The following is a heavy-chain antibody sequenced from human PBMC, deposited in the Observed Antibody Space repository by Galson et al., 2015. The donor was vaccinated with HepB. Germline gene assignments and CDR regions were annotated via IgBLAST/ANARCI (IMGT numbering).Heavy chain of an antibody. Sequence: SLRLSCAASGFTVSSNYMSWVRQAPGKGLEWVPVIYSGGSTYYADSVKGRFTISRDNSKNTLYLQMNSLRAEDTAVYYCARASKLRFLEGFDYWGQGTLVTVSS. CDR3: ARASKLRFLEGFDY. CDR2: IYSGGST. J-gene: IGHJ4*02. CDR1: GFTVSSNY. D-gene: IGHD3-3*01. V-gene: IGHV3-53*01.